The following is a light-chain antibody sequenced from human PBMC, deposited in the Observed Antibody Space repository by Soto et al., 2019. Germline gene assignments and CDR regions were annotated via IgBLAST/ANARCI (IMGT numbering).Light chain of an antibody. CDR2: DVS. J-gene: IGLJ1*01. V-gene: IGLV2-11*01. Sequence: QSVLTQPRSVSVSPGQSVAISCTGASSVLGGYDYVSWYQQHPGKAPKLMIYDVSKRPSGVPDRFSGSKSGNTASLTISGLQAEDEADYYCCSSPGTYTYVFGTGTKVTVL. CDR3: CSSPGTYTYV. CDR1: SSVLGGYDY.